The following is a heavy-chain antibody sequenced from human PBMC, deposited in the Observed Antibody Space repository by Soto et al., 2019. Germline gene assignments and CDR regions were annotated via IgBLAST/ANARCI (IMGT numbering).Heavy chain of an antibody. CDR3: ARGLAAAGNYYFDH. CDR2: INHSGST. CDR1: GGSFSGYY. Sequence: PSETLSLTCAVYGGSFSGYYWSWIRQPPGKGLEWIGEINHSGSTNYNPSLKSRVTISVDTSKNQFSLKLSSVTAADTAVYYCARGLAAAGNYYFDHWGQGTLVTVSS. J-gene: IGHJ4*02. V-gene: IGHV4-34*01. D-gene: IGHD6-13*01.